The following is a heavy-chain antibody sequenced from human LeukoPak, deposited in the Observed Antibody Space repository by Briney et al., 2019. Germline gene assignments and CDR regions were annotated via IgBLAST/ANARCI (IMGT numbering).Heavy chain of an antibody. CDR1: GYTFTSYG. D-gene: IGHD6-19*01. Sequence: VASVKVSCKASGYTFTSYGISWVRQAPGQGLEWMGWISAYNGNTNYAQKFQGRVTMTRDTSISTAYMELSRLRSDDTAVYYCARERLAFDYWGQGTLVTVSS. CDR2: ISAYNGNT. J-gene: IGHJ4*02. V-gene: IGHV1-18*01. CDR3: ARERLAFDY.